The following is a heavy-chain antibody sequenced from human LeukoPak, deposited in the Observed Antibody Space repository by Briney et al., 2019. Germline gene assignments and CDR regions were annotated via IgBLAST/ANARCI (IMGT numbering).Heavy chain of an antibody. V-gene: IGHV4-59*01. Sequence: PSETLSLTCTVSGGSISSYYWSWIRQPPGKGLERIGYIYYSGSTNYNPSLKSRVTISVDTSKNQFSLKLSSVTAADTAVYYCARMPNYYYGMDVWGKGTTVTVSS. CDR1: GGSISSYY. CDR2: IYYSGST. CDR3: ARMPNYYYGMDV. D-gene: IGHD2-2*01. J-gene: IGHJ6*04.